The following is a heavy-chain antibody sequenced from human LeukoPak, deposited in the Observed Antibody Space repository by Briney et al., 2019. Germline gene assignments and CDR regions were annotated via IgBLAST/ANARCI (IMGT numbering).Heavy chain of an antibody. Sequence: PSDTLSLTCTVSGGSISGYYWSWIRQPAGKGLEWIVRIYTSVTTNYNPSLKSQVTMSVDTSKNQFSLKLNSLTAGGPAVYYCARDGFVGLSQTTYYFDYWGQGALVTVSS. J-gene: IGHJ4*02. CDR1: GGSISGYY. CDR3: ARDGFVGLSQTTYYFDY. V-gene: IGHV4-4*07. D-gene: IGHD3-16*01. CDR2: IYTSVTT.